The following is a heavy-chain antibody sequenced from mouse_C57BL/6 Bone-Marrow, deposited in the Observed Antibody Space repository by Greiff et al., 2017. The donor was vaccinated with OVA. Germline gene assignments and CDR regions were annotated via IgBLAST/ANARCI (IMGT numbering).Heavy chain of an antibody. D-gene: IGHD1-1*01. CDR3: ARSPLIYYYGSPHYYAMDY. CDR1: GYTFTSYG. CDR2: IYPRSGNT. Sequence: QVQLQQSGAELARPGASVKLSCKASGYTFTSYGISWVKQRTGQGREWIGEIYPRSGNTYYNEKFKGKATLTADKSSSTAYMELRSLTSEDSAVYFCARSPLIYYYGSPHYYAMDYWGQGTSVTVSS. V-gene: IGHV1-81*01. J-gene: IGHJ4*01.